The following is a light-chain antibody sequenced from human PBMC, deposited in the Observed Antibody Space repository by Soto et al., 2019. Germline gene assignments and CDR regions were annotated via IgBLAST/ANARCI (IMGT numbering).Light chain of an antibody. CDR2: GAS. V-gene: IGKV3-15*01. J-gene: IGKJ1*01. CDR1: QSVSSN. CDR3: QPYNNWCT. Sequence: EVCMAHCRSTLSVSPGERSTLSCRASQSVSSNLAWYQQKPGQAPTLLIYGASTRATGIPARFSRSGSGTEFHLTISSLQYEAFAVSFCQPYNNWCTFRQGTNVDIK.